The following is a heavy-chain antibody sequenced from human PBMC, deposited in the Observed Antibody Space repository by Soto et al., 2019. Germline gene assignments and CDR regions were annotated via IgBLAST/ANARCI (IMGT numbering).Heavy chain of an antibody. V-gene: IGHV1-69*04. CDR1: GGTFRNYP. CDR2: IFPLTDIP. CDR3: ARGPLVVLNYFES. J-gene: IGHJ4*02. Sequence: SVKVSCKASGGTFRNYPINWVRQAPGQGLEWMGSIFPLTDIPDYAQNFQARLTITADKSTSTAYMELSSLTSDDTAMYFCARGPLVVLNYFESWGQGTLVTAPQ.